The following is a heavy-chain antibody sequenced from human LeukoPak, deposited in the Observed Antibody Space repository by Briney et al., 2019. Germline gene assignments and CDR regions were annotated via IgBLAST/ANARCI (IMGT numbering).Heavy chain of an antibody. Sequence: PSETLSLTCAVSGGSISSGGYSWSWIRQPPGKGLEWIGYIYYSDSTYYNPSLKSRVTISIDTSKNQFSLKLNSVTAADTAVYYCASHSGGYAYWGQGTPVTVSS. V-gene: IGHV4-30-4*07. CDR2: IYYSDST. J-gene: IGHJ4*02. D-gene: IGHD5-12*01. CDR3: ASHSGGYAY. CDR1: GGSISSGGYS.